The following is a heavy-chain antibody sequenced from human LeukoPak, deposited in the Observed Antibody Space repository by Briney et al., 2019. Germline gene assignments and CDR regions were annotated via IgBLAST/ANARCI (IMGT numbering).Heavy chain of an antibody. V-gene: IGHV3-23*01. CDR2: ISGCGYNK. CDR3: PKGMSGSKPYNCFDP. Sequence: GSLRLSCVVSGFTFSNYAMSWVRQAPGKGLQGVSVISGCGYNKYYADSMNGRFAISSDNSKHPQHLQTNNLTADDTAIYYFPKGMSGSKPYNCFDPWGQGTLVTVSS. D-gene: IGHD1-26*01. J-gene: IGHJ5*02. CDR1: GFTFSNYA.